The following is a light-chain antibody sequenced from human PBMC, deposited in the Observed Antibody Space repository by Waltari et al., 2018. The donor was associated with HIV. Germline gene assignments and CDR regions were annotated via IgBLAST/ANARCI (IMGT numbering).Light chain of an antibody. Sequence: EVVMTQSPATLSVSPGDRATLPCRASQGVSINLAWHQQKPGQAPRLLIYGASTRATGIPARFSGSGAGTEFTLTISSLQSEDFAVYYCQQYNDWPLTFGGGTKVEIK. CDR3: QQYNDWPLT. J-gene: IGKJ4*01. CDR2: GAS. CDR1: QGVSIN. V-gene: IGKV3-15*01.